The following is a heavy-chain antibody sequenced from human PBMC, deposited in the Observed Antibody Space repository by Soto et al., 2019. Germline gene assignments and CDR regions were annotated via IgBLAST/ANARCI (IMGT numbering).Heavy chain of an antibody. CDR2: IYSGGST. D-gene: IGHD6-19*01. J-gene: IGHJ4*02. CDR1: GFIVSSNS. V-gene: IGHV3-53*01. CDR3: ARVIAVAGTDYFDY. Sequence: PGGSLILSCAASGFIVSSNSMSWVRQAPGKGLEWVSLIYSGGSTYYADSVKGRFTISRDNSKNTLYLQMNSLRAEDTAVYYCARVIAVAGTDYFDYWGQGTLVTVSS.